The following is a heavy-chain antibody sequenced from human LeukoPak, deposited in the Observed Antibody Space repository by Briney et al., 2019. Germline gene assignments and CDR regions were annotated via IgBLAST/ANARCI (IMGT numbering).Heavy chain of an antibody. V-gene: IGHV4-61*01. Sequence: PSEALSLTCTVSGGSVSSGSYYWSWIRQPPGKGLEWIGYIYYSGSTNYNPSLKSRVTISLDTSKNQFSLKLSSVTAADTAVYYCARGIYGWYFDYWGQGTLVTVSS. CDR2: IYYSGST. J-gene: IGHJ4*02. D-gene: IGHD6-19*01. CDR3: ARGIYGWYFDY. CDR1: GGSVSSGSYY.